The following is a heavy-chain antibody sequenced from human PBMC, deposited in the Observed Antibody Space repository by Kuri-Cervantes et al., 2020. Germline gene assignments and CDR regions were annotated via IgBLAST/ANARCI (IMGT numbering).Heavy chain of an antibody. CDR2: IIPIFGTA. J-gene: IGHJ1*01. CDR1: GGTFSSYA. CDR3: ARVDSLAEYFQH. Sequence: TCKASGGTFSSYAISWVRQAPGQGLEWMGGIIPIFGTANYAQKFQGRVTITADESTSTAYMELSSLRSEDTAVYYCARVDSLAEYFQHWGQGTLVTVSS. V-gene: IGHV1-69*01. D-gene: IGHD2-21*01.